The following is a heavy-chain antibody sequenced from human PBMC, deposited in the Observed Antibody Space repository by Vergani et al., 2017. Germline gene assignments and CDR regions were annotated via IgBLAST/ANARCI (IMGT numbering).Heavy chain of an antibody. CDR3: ARDKQDGGLEWLPDYFDY. CDR1: GFTFSSYG. CDR2: ISYDGSNK. V-gene: IGHV3-30*04. Sequence: QVQLVESGGGVVQPGRSLRLSCAASGFTFSSYGMHWVRQAPGKGLEWVAFISYDGSNKYYGDSVKGRFTISRDNSKNTLYLQMNSLRAEDRAVYYCARDKQDGGLEWLPDYFDYWGQGTLVTVSS. D-gene: IGHD3-3*01. J-gene: IGHJ4*02.